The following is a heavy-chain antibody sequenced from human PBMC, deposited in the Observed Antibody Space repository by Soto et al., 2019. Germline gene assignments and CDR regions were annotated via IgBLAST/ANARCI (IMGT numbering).Heavy chain of an antibody. J-gene: IGHJ3*02. CDR2: LYYTETT. D-gene: IGHD3-3*01. CDR3: ARGRRITIFGVVMIDAFDI. Sequence: SETLSLTCSVSGGAISNCYWSWIRQPPGKGLEWIGYLYYTETTNYNPSLMSRVTMSVDTSKNQFSLKLNSVTAADAAVYYCARGRRITIFGVVMIDAFDIWGQGTMVTVSS. CDR1: GGAISNCY. V-gene: IGHV4-59*01.